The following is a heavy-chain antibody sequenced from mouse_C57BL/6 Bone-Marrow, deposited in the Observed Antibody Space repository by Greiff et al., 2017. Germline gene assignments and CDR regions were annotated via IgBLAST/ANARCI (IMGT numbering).Heavy chain of an antibody. CDR2: INPNNGGT. CDR3: ETRGGAMDY. J-gene: IGHJ4*01. CDR1: GYTFTDYN. V-gene: IGHV1-18*01. Sequence: EVQLQQSGPELVKPGASVKIPCKASGYTFTDYNMDWVKQSHGKSLEWIGDINPNNGGTIYNQKFKGKATLTVDKSSSTAYMELRSLTSEDTAVYYCETRGGAMDYWGQGTSVTVSS.